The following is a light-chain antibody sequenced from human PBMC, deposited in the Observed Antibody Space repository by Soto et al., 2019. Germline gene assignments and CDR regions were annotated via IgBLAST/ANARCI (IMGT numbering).Light chain of an antibody. J-gene: IGKJ2*01. CDR3: QQYDTPPTYL. CDR2: GAS. CDR1: QSVRSTY. V-gene: IGKV3-20*01. Sequence: EIVLTQSPGTLSLSPGERATLSCRASQSVRSTYLAWYQQKSGQPPRLLIYGASSRATGIPDRFSGSGSGTDFTLTISRLEPEDFAVYYCQQYDTPPTYLFGQGTKLEIK.